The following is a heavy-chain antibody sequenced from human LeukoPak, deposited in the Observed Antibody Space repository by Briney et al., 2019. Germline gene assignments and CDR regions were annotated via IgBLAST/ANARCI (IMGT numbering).Heavy chain of an antibody. J-gene: IGHJ3*02. CDR3: ARGKSGSWDI. V-gene: IGHV1-2*02. Sequence: GASVKVSCKASGYTVTSYYMHWVRQAPGQGLEWVGWINPNSGGSHVAETVRGRISMTKDTSINTAYMELSGLTSDDVALYYCARGKSGSWDIWGQGTMATVSS. D-gene: IGHD1-26*01. CDR1: GYTVTSYY. CDR2: INPNSGGS.